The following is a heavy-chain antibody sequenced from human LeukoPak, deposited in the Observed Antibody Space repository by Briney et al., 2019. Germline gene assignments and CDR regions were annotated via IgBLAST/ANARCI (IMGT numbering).Heavy chain of an antibody. CDR3: AKSGNDYVWGSYRPDY. CDR2: ISGSGGST. V-gene: IGHV3-23*01. CDR1: GFTFSNYA. Sequence: GGSLRLSCAASGFTFSNYAMSWVRQTPGKGLEWVSAISGSGGSTYYADSVKGRFTISRDNSKNTLYVQMNSLRAEDTAVYYCAKSGNDYVWGSYRPDYWGQGTPVTVSS. D-gene: IGHD3-16*02. J-gene: IGHJ4*02.